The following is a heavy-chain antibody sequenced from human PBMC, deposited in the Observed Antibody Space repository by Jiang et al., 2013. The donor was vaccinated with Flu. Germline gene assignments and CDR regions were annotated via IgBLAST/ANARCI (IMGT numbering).Heavy chain of an antibody. J-gene: IGHJ3*02. CDR3: ARSRLRSALEGAFDI. V-gene: IGHV2-70*11. D-gene: IGHD3-3*01. CDR2: IDWDDDK. CDR1: GFSLSTSGMC. Sequence: KPTQTLTLTCTFSGFSLSTSGMCVSWIRQPPGKALEWLARIDWDDDKYYSTSLKTRLTISKDTSKNQVVLTMTNMDPVDTATYYCARSRLRSALEGAFDIWAKGQWSPSLQ.